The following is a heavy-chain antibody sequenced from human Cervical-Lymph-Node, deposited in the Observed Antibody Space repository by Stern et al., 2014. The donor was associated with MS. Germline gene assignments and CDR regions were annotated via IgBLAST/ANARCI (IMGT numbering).Heavy chain of an antibody. CDR1: GGSISTYY. D-gene: IGHD5-12*01. CDR2: IYYRGNT. V-gene: IGHV4-59*01. CDR3: ARDDGYSGYDS. J-gene: IGHJ4*02. Sequence: QVQLQESGPGLVKPSETLSLTCLISGGSISTYYWSWVRQPPGKGLEWIGYIYYRGNTNSNPPLKSHVAMSVDTSKNQFSLTLRPVTAADTAVYYCARDDGYSGYDSWGQGTLVTVSS.